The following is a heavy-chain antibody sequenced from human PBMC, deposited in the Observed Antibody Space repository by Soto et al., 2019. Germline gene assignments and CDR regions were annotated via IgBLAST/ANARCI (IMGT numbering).Heavy chain of an antibody. CDR3: ARDRKGYCSGGSCYSYYYYYYGMDV. V-gene: IGHV3-21*01. CDR1: GFTFISYS. CDR2: ISSSSSYI. D-gene: IGHD2-15*01. Sequence: GGSLRLSCAASGFTFISYSMNWVRQAPGKGLEWVSSISSSSSYIYYADSVKGRFTISRDNAKNSLYLQMNSLRAEDTAVYYCARDRKGYCSGGSCYSYYYYYYGMDVWGQGTTVTVSS. J-gene: IGHJ6*02.